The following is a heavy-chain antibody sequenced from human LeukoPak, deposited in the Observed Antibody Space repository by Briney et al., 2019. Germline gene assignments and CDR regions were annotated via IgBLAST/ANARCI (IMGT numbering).Heavy chain of an antibody. CDR1: GFTVSSNY. D-gene: IGHD6-13*01. Sequence: GGSLRLSCAASGFTVSSNYMSWVRQAPGKGLEWVSSISSSSSYIYYADSVKGRFTISRDNAKNSLYLQMNSLRAEDTAVYYCASQPTGYSSSWEFDYWGQGTLVTVSS. CDR3: ASQPTGYSSSWEFDY. J-gene: IGHJ4*02. CDR2: ISSSSSYI. V-gene: IGHV3-21*01.